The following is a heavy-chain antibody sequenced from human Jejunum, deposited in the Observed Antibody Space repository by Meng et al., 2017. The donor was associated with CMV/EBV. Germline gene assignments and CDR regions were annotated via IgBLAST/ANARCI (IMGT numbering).Heavy chain of an antibody. D-gene: IGHD4-23*01. J-gene: IGHJ2*01. CDR1: GGSISGYY. CDR3: TSHHDGRRYFDL. Sequence: VSGGSISGYYWSWTRQPPGKGLEWIGYIYYSGITNYNPSLKSRVTLSVDTSRNQFSLKLSSVTAADTAVYYCTSHHDGRRYFDLWGRGTLVTVSS. CDR2: IYYSGIT. V-gene: IGHV4-59*01.